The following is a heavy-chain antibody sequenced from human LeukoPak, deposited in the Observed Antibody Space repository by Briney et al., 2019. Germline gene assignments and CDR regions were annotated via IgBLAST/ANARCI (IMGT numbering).Heavy chain of an antibody. V-gene: IGHV3-30*04. CDR2: ISYDGSNK. CDR1: GFTFSSYA. CDR3: ARADSDFWSGYLYYYYGMDV. J-gene: IGHJ6*02. D-gene: IGHD3-3*01. Sequence: GGSLRLSCAASGFTFSSYAMHWVRQAPGKGLEWVAVISYDGSNKYYADSVKGRFTISRDNSKNTLYLRMNSLRAEDTAVYYCARADSDFWSGYLYYYYGMDVWGQGTTVTVSS.